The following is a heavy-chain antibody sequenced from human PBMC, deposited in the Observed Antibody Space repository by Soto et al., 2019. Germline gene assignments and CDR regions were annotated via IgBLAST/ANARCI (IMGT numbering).Heavy chain of an antibody. CDR3: ARERPGHCSGGSCSYYYYYGMDV. J-gene: IGHJ6*02. D-gene: IGHD2-15*01. CDR2: INPSGGST. Sequence: WASVKVSCKASGYTFTSYYMHWVRQAPGQGLEWMGIINPSGGSTSYAQKFQGRVTMTRDTSTSTVYMELSSLRSEDTAVYYCARERPGHCSGGSCSYYYYYGMDVWGQGTTVTVSS. V-gene: IGHV1-46*01. CDR1: GYTFTSYY.